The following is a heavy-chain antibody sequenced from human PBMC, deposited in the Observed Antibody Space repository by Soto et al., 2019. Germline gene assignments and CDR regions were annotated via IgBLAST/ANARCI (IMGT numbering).Heavy chain of an antibody. J-gene: IGHJ6*02. CDR1: GYDFTAYD. D-gene: IGHD6-13*01. V-gene: IGHV1-8*02. CDR2: MNPINGAT. Sequence: RASVKVSCKTSGYDFTAYDINCVRQASGQVLERMGWMNPINGATGSARRFQGRVSMTRNTATGTAYLELTSLRSDDTGVYYCGRGPSPRAPAGGTPYYYAMDVWGQGTTVTVSS. CDR3: GRGPSPRAPAGGTPYYYAMDV.